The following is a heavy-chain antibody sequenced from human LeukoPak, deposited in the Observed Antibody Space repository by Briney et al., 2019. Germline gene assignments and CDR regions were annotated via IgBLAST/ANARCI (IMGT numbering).Heavy chain of an antibody. CDR2: IKQDGSEE. Sequence: GGSLRLSCAASKFTFSKYCMTWVRQAPGKGREGVANIKQDGSEEYYVDSVKGRFTISRDNAKSSLYLQMNSLRAEDTAVYYCARGGRRENYANWFDPWGQGTLVTVSS. V-gene: IGHV3-7*01. J-gene: IGHJ5*02. CDR1: KFTFSKYC. D-gene: IGHD1-7*01. CDR3: ARGGRRENYANWFDP.